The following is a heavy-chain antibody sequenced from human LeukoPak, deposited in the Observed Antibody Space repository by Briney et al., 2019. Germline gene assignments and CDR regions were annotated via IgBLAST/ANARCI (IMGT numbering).Heavy chain of an antibody. CDR1: GFTFSTYG. D-gene: IGHD3-16*01. CDR3: AREWGYYDY. V-gene: IGHV3-21*01. J-gene: IGHJ4*02. Sequence: PGGSLRLSCAASGFTFSTYGMNWVRQAPGKGLEWVSSIASGSNIYYADSVKGRFTISRDNAKNSLYLQMNSLRAEDTAVYYCAREWGYYDYWGQGTLVTVSS. CDR2: IASGSNI.